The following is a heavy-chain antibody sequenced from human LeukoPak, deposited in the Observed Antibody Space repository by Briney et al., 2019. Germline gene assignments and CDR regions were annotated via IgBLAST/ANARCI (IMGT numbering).Heavy chain of an antibody. J-gene: IGHJ5*01. CDR1: GFTFSNYD. V-gene: IGHV3-13*01. CDR3: ARGADGFDS. Sequence: GSLRLSCAASGFTFSNYDIHWVRRPTGRGLEWVSAISKGGDTYYSGSVKGRFTISRENAKNSLYLQMKSLRIGDTAVYYCARGADGFDSWGQGTLVTVDS. CDR2: ISKGGDT.